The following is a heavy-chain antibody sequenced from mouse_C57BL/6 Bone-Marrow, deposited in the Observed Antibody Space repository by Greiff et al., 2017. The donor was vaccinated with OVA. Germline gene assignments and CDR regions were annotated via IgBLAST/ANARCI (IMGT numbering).Heavy chain of an antibody. CDR1: GYTFTDYY. CDR2: INPYNGGT. Sequence: EVQLQQSGPVLVKPGASVKMSCKASGYTFTDYYMNWVKQSHGKSLEWIGVINPYNGGTSYNQKFKGKATLTVDKSSSTAYMELNSLTSEDSAVYYCARDEWYDTCYFDYWGQGTPLTVSA. CDR3: ARDEWYDTCYFDY. D-gene: IGHD2-14*01. V-gene: IGHV1-19*01. J-gene: IGHJ2*01.